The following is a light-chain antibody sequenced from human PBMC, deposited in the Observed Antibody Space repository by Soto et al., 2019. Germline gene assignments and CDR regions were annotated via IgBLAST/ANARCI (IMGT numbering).Light chain of an antibody. J-gene: IGKJ5*01. CDR1: QSVSSR. Sequence: ELVLTQSPGTLSLSPGERATLSCRASQSVSSRLAWYQPKPGQAPRLLISGASSRATGIPDRFSGSGSATDLTLTISRLEPEDFALYYCQQYGSSPITFGQGTRLEIK. CDR3: QQYGSSPIT. CDR2: GAS. V-gene: IGKV3-20*01.